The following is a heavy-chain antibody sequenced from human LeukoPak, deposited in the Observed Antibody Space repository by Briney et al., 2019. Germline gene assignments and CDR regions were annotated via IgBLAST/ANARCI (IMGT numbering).Heavy chain of an antibody. D-gene: IGHD3-16*01. J-gene: IGHJ4*02. CDR1: GFTFSSFA. Sequence: PGGSLRLSCSASGFTFSSFAMNWVRQAPGKGLEWVSIISGYGDTTYYTDSVKGRFTISRDNSKNALYLQMNSLRAEDTAVYYCARDRGRLYYFDYWGQGTLVTVSS. CDR3: ARDRGRLYYFDY. CDR2: ISGYGDTT. V-gene: IGHV3-23*01.